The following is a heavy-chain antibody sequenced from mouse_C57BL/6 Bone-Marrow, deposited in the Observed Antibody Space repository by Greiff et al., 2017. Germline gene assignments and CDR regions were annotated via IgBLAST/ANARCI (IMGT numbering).Heavy chain of an antibody. Sequence: EVQLQESGGGLVQPGGSLKLSCAASGFTFSDYGMAWVRQAPRKGPEWVAFISHLAYSIYYADPVTGRFPISRENAKNTLYLEMSSLRSEDTAMYYCARLWLRRWAMDYWGQGTSVTVSS. D-gene: IGHD2-2*01. J-gene: IGHJ4*01. CDR2: ISHLAYSI. V-gene: IGHV5-15*01. CDR3: ARLWLRRWAMDY. CDR1: GFTFSDYG.